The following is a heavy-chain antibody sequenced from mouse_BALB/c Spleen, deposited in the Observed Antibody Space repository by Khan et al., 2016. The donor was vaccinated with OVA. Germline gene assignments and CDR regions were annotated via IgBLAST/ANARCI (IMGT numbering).Heavy chain of an antibody. V-gene: IGHV2-2*01. D-gene: IGHD2-12*01. J-gene: IGHJ3*01. Sequence: QVQLQQSGPGLVQPSQSLSITCTVSGFSLTTYGIHWVRLSPGKGLEWLGVIWSGGSTDYNAPFISRLSISKDNSKSQVFFKMNSLQTDDTAIYYCARHSYRYDFTYWGQGTLVTVS. CDR2: IWSGGST. CDR1: GFSLTTYG. CDR3: ARHSYRYDFTY.